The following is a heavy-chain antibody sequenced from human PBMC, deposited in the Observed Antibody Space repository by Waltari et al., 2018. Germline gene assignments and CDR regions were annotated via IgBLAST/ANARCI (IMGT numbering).Heavy chain of an antibody. CDR1: GFPFSSYW. Sequence: EIQVVESGGGLVPPGGSLRLSCAASGFPFSSYWMSWVRQAPGKGLEWVANIKQDGSAKFYLDSVKGRFTISRDNAKNTLYLQMNSLRAEDTALYYCARAVDVADYWGQGTLVTVSS. J-gene: IGHJ4*02. V-gene: IGHV3-7*01. CDR2: IKQDGSAK. CDR3: ARAVDVADY. D-gene: IGHD5-12*01.